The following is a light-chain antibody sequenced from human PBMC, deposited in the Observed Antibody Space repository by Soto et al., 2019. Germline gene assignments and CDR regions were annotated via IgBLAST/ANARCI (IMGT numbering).Light chain of an antibody. V-gene: IGKV1-12*01. CDR1: QAISNW. Sequence: DIQMTQSPSSVSASVGDRVTITCRASQAISNWLVWYQHKPGKTPKLLIYEASTLQSGVPSRFSATASGTDFTLTISSLQPEDAATYYCQQGSSFPLTLGQGTRL. CDR3: QQGSSFPLT. J-gene: IGKJ5*01. CDR2: EAS.